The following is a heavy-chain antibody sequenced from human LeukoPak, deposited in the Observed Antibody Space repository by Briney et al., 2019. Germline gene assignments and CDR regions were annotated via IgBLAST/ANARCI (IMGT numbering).Heavy chain of an antibody. CDR1: GFTFSSYG. V-gene: IGHV3-30*18. D-gene: IGHD3-10*01. CDR2: ISYDGSNK. J-gene: IGHJ4*02. CDR3: AKDPRGVSR. Sequence: GRSLRLSCAASGFTFSSYGMHWVRQAPGKGLEWVAVISYDGSNKYYADSVKGRFTISRDNSKNTLYLQMNSLRAEDTAVYYCAKDPRGVSRWGQGTLVTVSS.